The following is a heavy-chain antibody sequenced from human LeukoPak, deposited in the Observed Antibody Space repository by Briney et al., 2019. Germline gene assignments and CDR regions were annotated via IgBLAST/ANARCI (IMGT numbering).Heavy chain of an antibody. V-gene: IGHV1-2*02. CDR2: INPNSGGT. Sequence: GASVKVSCKASGYTFTGYYMHWVRQAPGQGLEWMGWINPNSGGTSYAQKFQGRVTMTRDTSISTAYMELSRLRSDDTAVYYCARDEESSGGSMDVWGQGTTVTVSS. CDR1: GYTFTGYY. CDR3: ARDEESSGGSMDV. D-gene: IGHD2-15*01. J-gene: IGHJ6*02.